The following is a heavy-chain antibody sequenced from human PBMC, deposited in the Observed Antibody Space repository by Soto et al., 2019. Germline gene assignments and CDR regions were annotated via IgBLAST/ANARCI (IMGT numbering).Heavy chain of an antibody. CDR1: GFTFSDYY. CDR2: IRSRANSYTT. CDR3: TRRGGGVNFPSEV. D-gene: IGHD3-16*01. J-gene: IGHJ6*02. Sequence: GWSLRLSCAASGFTFSDYYMDLVRQPPGEGLQWVGRIRSRANSYTTEYAASVKGRFTITRDDSKNSLFLQMNSLKTEDTALYYCTRRGGGVNFPSEVWGQGTTVTVSS. V-gene: IGHV3-72*01.